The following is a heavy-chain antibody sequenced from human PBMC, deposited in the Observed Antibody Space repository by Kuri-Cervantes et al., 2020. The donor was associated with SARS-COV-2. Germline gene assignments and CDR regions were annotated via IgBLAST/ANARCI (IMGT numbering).Heavy chain of an antibody. V-gene: IGHV1-69*13. CDR1: GDTFSSYD. CDR2: INPNFGAA. D-gene: IGHD5-24*01. CDR3: ARAEVYMSTITLYYYYVINV. J-gene: IGHJ6*01. Sequence: SVKVSCKASGDTFSSYDINWVRQAPGQGLEWMGGINPNFGAANYAQKFQGRVTITSDESTSTAYMELSSLRSEDTAVYYCARAEVYMSTITLYYYYVINVWGQGNMVNVSS.